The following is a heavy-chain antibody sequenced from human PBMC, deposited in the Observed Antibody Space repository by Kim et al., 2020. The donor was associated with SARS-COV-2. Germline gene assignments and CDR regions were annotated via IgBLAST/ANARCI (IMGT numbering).Heavy chain of an antibody. CDR2: IYYSGST. Sequence: SETLSLTCTVSGGSISSYYWSWIRQPPGKGLEWIGYIYYSGSTNYNPSLKSRVTISVDTSKNQFSLKLSSVTAADTAVYYCARESSRGAYYDSSGYPHRFLDIWGQGTMVTVSS. V-gene: IGHV4-59*01. CDR1: GGSISSYY. D-gene: IGHD3-22*01. CDR3: ARESSRGAYYDSSGYPHRFLDI. J-gene: IGHJ3*02.